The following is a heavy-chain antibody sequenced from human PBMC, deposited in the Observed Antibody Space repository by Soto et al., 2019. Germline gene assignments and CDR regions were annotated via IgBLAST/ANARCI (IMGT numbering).Heavy chain of an antibody. CDR1: GFTFGDYA. CDR2: IRSKAYGGTT. V-gene: IGHV3-49*03. J-gene: IGHJ6*02. CDR3: TRDDLAGYHGMDV. Sequence: GGPLRLSCTASGFTFGDYAMSWFRQAPGKGLEWVGFIRSKAYGGTTEYAASVKGRFTISRDDSKSIADLQMNSLKTEDTAVYYCTRDDLAGYHGMDVWGQGTTVTVSS.